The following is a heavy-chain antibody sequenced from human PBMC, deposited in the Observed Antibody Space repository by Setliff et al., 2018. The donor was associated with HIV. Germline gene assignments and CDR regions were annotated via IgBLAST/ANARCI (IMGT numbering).Heavy chain of an antibody. CDR2: INPKSGHT. Sequence: ASVKVSCKASGYTFSNFDISWVRQATGQGLEWMGWINPKSGHTGYAQKFQGRVTMTRDTTITTVYMELTRLRSDDTAMFYCAVMGYCGGNSCYRTEGFDYWGQGTLVTVSS. D-gene: IGHD2-2*01. CDR1: GYTFSNFD. V-gene: IGHV1-8*02. J-gene: IGHJ4*02. CDR3: AVMGYCGGNSCYRTEGFDY.